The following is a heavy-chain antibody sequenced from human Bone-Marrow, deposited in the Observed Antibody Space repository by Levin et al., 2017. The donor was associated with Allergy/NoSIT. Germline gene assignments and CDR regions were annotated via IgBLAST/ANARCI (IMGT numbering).Heavy chain of an antibody. CDR3: ATSKAAAAND. Sequence: SGGSLRLSCAASGFTFSNWWMTWVRQAPGKGLEWMANISPVGSQRYYVDSVKGRFTISRDNAKNSLYLQMDSLRADDTAVYYCATSKAAAANDWGQGTLVTVSS. V-gene: IGHV3-7*03. D-gene: IGHD6-13*01. CDR1: GFTFSNWW. J-gene: IGHJ4*02. CDR2: ISPVGSQR.